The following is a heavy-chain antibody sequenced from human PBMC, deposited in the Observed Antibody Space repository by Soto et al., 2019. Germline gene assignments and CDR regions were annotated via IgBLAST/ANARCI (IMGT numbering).Heavy chain of an antibody. CDR1: GFTFSSYG. J-gene: IGHJ3*02. Sequence: QVQLVESGGGVVQPGRSLRLSCAASGFTFSSYGMHWVRQAPGKWLEWVAVISYDGSNKYYADSVKGRFTISRDNSKNTLYLQMTSLRAEDTAVYYCAKGDAFDIWGQGTMVTVSS. V-gene: IGHV3-30*18. CDR2: ISYDGSNK. CDR3: AKGDAFDI.